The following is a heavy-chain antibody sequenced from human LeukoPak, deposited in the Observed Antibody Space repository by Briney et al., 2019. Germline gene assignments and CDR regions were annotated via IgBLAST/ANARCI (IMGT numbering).Heavy chain of an antibody. CDR2: INHSGST. CDR3: ARGGQNMGSGSSSFDY. CDR1: GGPFSGYY. V-gene: IGHV4-34*01. Sequence: SETLSLTCAVYGGPFSGYYWSWIRQPPGKGLEWIGEINHSGSTNYNPSLKSRVTISVDTSKNQFSLKLSSVTAADTAVYYCARGGQNMGSGSSSFDYWGQGTLVTVSS. D-gene: IGHD3-10*01. J-gene: IGHJ4*02.